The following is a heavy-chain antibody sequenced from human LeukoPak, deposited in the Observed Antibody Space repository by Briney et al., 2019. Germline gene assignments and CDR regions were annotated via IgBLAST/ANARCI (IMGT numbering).Heavy chain of an antibody. Sequence: PSETLSLTCTVSGGSINSYYWSWIRQPPGKGLEWIGDIYDSGSTNYNPSLKSRVTISVDTSNNQFSLKLSSVTAADTAVYYCACLTTADAFDIWGQGTMVTVSS. V-gene: IGHV4-59*01. J-gene: IGHJ3*02. CDR3: ACLTTADAFDI. CDR2: IYDSGST. D-gene: IGHD3-22*01. CDR1: GGSINSYY.